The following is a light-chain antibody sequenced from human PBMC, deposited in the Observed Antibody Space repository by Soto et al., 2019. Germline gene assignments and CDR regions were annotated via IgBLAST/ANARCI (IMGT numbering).Light chain of an antibody. CDR2: AAS. Sequence: DIQMTQSPSSLSASLGDRVTITCRASQGIGVYLAWFQQKPGKVPRLLIYAASALQSGVPSRFSGGGSGTDFTLTIYSLQPEDVATYYCQKYNSAPLTFGGGTKVEIK. CDR3: QKYNSAPLT. CDR1: QGIGVY. V-gene: IGKV1-27*01. J-gene: IGKJ4*01.